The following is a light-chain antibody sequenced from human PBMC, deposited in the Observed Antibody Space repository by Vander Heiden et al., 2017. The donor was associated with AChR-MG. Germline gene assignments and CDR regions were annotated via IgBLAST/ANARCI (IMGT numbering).Light chain of an antibody. J-gene: IGKJ2*01. CDR3: MHASQTPHT. Sequence: IVLTQPPLCLPVTPGEPASISCRSSQRLLHSNGYYYVEWYLQKPQQSPQLLHDVATNRASGVPDRCSSRGSRTDFTLRISKVEAEDVGYYYYMHASQTPHTFGQGTKLE. CDR2: VAT. V-gene: IGKV2-28*01. CDR1: QRLLHSNGYYY.